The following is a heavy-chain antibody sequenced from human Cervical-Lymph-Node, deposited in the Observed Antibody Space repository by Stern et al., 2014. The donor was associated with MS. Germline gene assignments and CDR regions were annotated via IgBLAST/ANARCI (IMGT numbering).Heavy chain of an antibody. J-gene: IGHJ4*02. CDR2: IHPHSGGP. Sequence: QVQLVESGAEVKKPGASVKVSCKASGYTFTGYFMHWVRQAPGQGLEWMGRIHPHSGGPEYAQKFQGRVTMTRGKSIRPAYMELSRLRSDDKAVDYCARSAIEIAAPGHFDYWGQGTLVTVSS. D-gene: IGHD6-13*01. CDR3: ARSAIEIAAPGHFDY. CDR1: GYTFTGYF. V-gene: IGHV1-2*06.